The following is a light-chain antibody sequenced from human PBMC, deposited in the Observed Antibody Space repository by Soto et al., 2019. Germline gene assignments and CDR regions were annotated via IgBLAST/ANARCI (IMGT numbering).Light chain of an antibody. CDR1: QGISSR. Sequence: DIQMTQSPSSVSASVGDRVTITCRASQGISSRLTWYQQKPGKAPKLLIYAASSLQSVVPSRFSGTGSGTDFTLTISSLQPEDFATYYCQQANSFPWTFGQGTKVEI. V-gene: IGKV1-12*01. J-gene: IGKJ1*01. CDR2: AAS. CDR3: QQANSFPWT.